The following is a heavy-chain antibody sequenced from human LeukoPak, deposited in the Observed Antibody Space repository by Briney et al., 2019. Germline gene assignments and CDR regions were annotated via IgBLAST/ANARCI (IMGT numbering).Heavy chain of an antibody. J-gene: IGHJ4*02. CDR3: VRGAQRYCSGGSCHSEGY. D-gene: IGHD2-15*01. Sequence: PGGSLRLSCAASGFTFSSYEMNWVRQAPGKGLEWVSYISSSGSIIYYADSVKGRFTISRDNAKNSLYLQMSSLRAEDTAVYYCVRGAQRYCSGGSCHSEGYWGQGTLVTVSS. CDR1: GFTFSSYE. CDR2: ISSSGSII. V-gene: IGHV3-48*03.